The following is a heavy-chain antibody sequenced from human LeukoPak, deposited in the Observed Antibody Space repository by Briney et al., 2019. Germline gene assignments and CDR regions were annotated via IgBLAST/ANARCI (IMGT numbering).Heavy chain of an antibody. V-gene: IGHV1-18*01. CDR2: INGYNGNT. CDR3: AVTYYSESSGYYNAFGI. J-gene: IGHJ3*02. D-gene: IGHD3-22*01. CDR1: GYTFTSYG. Sequence: GASVKVSCKASGYTFTSYGISWARQAPGQGLEWMGWINGYNGNTNYAQKLQDRVTMTTDTSTSTAYMELRSLRSDDTAVYYCAVTYYSESSGYYNAFGIWGQGTMVTVSS.